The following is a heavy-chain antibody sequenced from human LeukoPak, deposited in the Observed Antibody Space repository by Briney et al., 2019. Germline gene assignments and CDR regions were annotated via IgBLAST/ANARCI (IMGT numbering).Heavy chain of an antibody. Sequence: GGSLRLSCAASGFTFSRYWMSWVRQAPGKGLEWVANIKEDGSEKNYVDSVKGRFTISRDNAKNSLYLQMNSLRAEDTAVYYCARDRLYSSGWYGMDVWGQGTTVTVSS. CDR1: GFTFSRYW. J-gene: IGHJ6*02. CDR2: IKEDGSEK. CDR3: ARDRLYSSGWYGMDV. V-gene: IGHV3-7*01. D-gene: IGHD6-19*01.